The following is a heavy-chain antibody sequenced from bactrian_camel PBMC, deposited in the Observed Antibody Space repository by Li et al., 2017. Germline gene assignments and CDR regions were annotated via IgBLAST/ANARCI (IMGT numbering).Heavy chain of an antibody. D-gene: IGHD1*01. J-gene: IGHJ4*01. Sequence: DVQLVESGGGLVQPGGSLRLSCAASGFTFEYYAMSWLRQAPGKGLEWVSVISSGGGSTYYTYYADFVKGRFTISRANTMNTAYLQMDSLKSEDTAQYYCVALAWGFNYWGQGTQVTVS. CDR1: GFTFEYYA. V-gene: IGHV3S36*01. CDR2: ISSGGGSTYYT. CDR3: VALAWGFNY.